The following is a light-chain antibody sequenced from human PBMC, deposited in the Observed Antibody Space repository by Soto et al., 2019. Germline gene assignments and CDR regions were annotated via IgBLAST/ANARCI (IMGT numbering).Light chain of an antibody. CDR1: QSISSY. CDR3: QQSYSTPPT. J-gene: IGKJ3*01. V-gene: IGKV1-39*01. CDR2: AAS. Sequence: DIQMTQSPSSLSASVGDRVTITCRASQSISSYLNWYQQKPGKAPKLLIYAASSLQSGVPSRFSGSGSGTDVTLTISSRQPEDFATYYCQQSYSTPPTFGRGTKVDI.